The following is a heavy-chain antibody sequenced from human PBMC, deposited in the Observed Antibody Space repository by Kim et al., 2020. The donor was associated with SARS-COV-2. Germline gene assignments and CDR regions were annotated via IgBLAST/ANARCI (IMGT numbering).Heavy chain of an antibody. CDR1: GYTFTGYY. V-gene: IGHV1-2*02. D-gene: IGHD6-19*01. Sequence: ASVKVSCKASGYTFTGYYKHWVRQAPGQGLEWMGWINPNSGGTNYAQKFQDRVTMTRDTSISTAYMELSRLRSDDTAVYYCARDLAVAGTWGGWFDPWGQGTLVTVSS. J-gene: IGHJ5*02. CDR2: INPNSGGT. CDR3: ARDLAVAGTWGGWFDP.